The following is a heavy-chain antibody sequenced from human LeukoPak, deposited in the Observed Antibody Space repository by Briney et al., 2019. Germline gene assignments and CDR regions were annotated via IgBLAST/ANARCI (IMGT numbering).Heavy chain of an antibody. CDR2: IRYDGNNK. V-gene: IGHV3-30*02. Sequence: GGSLRLSCAASGFTFRSYGMHWVRQAPGKGLEWVAFIRYDGNNKYYADSVKGRFTISRDNSKNTVYLQMNSLRAEDTAVYYCAKDPTHFRVWDDYDNTRLNYWGQGTLVTVSS. J-gene: IGHJ4*02. CDR1: GFTFRSYG. D-gene: IGHD3-22*01. CDR3: AKDPTHFRVWDDYDNTRLNY.